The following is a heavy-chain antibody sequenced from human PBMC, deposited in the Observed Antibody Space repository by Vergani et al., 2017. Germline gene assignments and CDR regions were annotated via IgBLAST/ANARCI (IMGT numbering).Heavy chain of an antibody. CDR3: ARERSSGWERYFQH. CDR2: ISYDGSNK. D-gene: IGHD6-19*01. V-gene: IGHV3-30*04. CDR1: GVTFSSYA. J-gene: IGHJ1*01. Sequence: QVQLVESGGGVVQPGRSLRLSCAASGVTFSSYAMHWVRQAPGKGLEWVAVISYDGSNKYYADSVKGRFTISRDNSKNTLYLQMNSLRAEDTAVYYCARERSSGWERYFQHWGKGTLVTVSS.